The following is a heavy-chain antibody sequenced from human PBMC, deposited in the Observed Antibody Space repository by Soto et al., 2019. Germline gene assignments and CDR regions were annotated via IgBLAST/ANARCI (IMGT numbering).Heavy chain of an antibody. J-gene: IGHJ4*02. CDR3: ARDKITGLFDY. CDR2: IYYTGTT. D-gene: IGHD2-8*02. V-gene: IGHV4-28*03. CDR1: GGSISSSNW. Sequence: SETLSLTCAVSGGSISSSNWWGWIRQSPGKGLEWIGYIYYTGTTKYNPSLKSRVTISVDTSKNQFSLKLTSVTAADTAVYYCARDKITGLFDYWGQGTLVTVSS.